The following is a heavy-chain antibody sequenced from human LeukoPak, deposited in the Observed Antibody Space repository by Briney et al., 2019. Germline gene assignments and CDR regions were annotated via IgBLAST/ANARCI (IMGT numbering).Heavy chain of an antibody. CDR3: ANLTYTTGGFSAY. CDR1: GCTFGSYA. J-gene: IGHJ4*02. CDR2: ISGGGDST. Sequence: GGSLRLSCAASGCTFGSYAMIWVRQAPGKGLEWVSSISGGGDSTYYAYSVKGRFTISIDNSKNILHLQINSLRAEDTAVFSCANLTYTTGGFSAYWGEGTLVTVYS. V-gene: IGHV3-23*01. D-gene: IGHD7-27*01.